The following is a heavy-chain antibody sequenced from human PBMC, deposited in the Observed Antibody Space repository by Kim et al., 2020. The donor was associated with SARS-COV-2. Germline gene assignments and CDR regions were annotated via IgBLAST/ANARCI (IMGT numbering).Heavy chain of an antibody. J-gene: IGHJ3*02. Sequence: YCSPSLKSRLTMSIDTPENHFAVRLSSVTAADTAMYFCARRYFYDWCAFDIWGQGTIVTVSS. V-gene: IGHV4-31*02. D-gene: IGHD3-22*01. CDR3: ARRYFYDWCAFDI.